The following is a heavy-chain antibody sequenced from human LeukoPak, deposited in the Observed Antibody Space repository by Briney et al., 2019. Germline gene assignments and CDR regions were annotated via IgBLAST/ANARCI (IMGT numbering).Heavy chain of an antibody. CDR3: AKADAREFAY. J-gene: IGHJ4*02. Sequence: GGSLRLSCAASGFTVSTNYMSWVRQAPGKGLQWVTVLYSGGATYYADSVKGRFTISRDNSKNTLYLEMNSLRSEDTAVYYCAKADAREFAYWGQGTLVTVSS. D-gene: IGHD3-10*01. CDR1: GFTVSTNY. V-gene: IGHV3-66*01. CDR2: LYSGGAT.